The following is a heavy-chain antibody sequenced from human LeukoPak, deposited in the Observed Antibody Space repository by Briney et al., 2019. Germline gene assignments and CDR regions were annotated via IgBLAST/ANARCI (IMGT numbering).Heavy chain of an antibody. CDR3: ARCSYSSSYFDY. V-gene: IGHV4-31*02. Sequence: PSETLSLTCTVSGGSISSGGSYWGWIRLHPGKGLEWIGYIYYSGSTYYNPSLKSRVTISVDTSKNQFSLKLSSVTAADTAAYYCARCSYSSSYFDYWGQGTLVTVSS. J-gene: IGHJ4*02. D-gene: IGHD6-6*01. CDR1: GGSISSGGSY. CDR2: IYYSGST.